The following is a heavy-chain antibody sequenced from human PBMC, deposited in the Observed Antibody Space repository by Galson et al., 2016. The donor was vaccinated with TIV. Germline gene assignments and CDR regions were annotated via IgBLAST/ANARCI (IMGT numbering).Heavy chain of an antibody. CDR1: GYTFTSYY. V-gene: IGHV1-46*03. D-gene: IGHD2/OR15-2a*01. CDR3: GRERINGGNFDY. CDR2: INPSGGDA. J-gene: IGHJ4*02. Sequence: SVKVSCKGSGYTFTSYYIHWVRQAPGQGLEWMGRINPSGGDATYAQKFQGRVILTRDTSTSTIYMDLSSLTSDDTAVYFCGRERINGGNFDYWGQGTLVTVSS.